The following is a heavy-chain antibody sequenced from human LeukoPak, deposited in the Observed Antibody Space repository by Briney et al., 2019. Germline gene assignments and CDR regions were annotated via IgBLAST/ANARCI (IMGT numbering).Heavy chain of an antibody. Sequence: GASVKVSCKASGYTFTSYYMHWVRQAPGQGLEWMGIINPSGGSTSYAQKFQGRVTMTRDTSTSTVYMELSSLRSEDTAVYYCARAERGSSWYRTNWFDPWGQGTLVTVSS. CDR1: GYTFTSYY. V-gene: IGHV1-46*01. J-gene: IGHJ5*02. D-gene: IGHD6-13*01. CDR3: ARAERGSSWYRTNWFDP. CDR2: INPSGGST.